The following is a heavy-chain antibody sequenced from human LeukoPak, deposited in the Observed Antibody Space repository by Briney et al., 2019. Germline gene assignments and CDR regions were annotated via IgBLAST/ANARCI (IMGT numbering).Heavy chain of an antibody. CDR3: ARDGRAAAGTPYFDY. CDR1: GYTFTGYY. CDR2: INPNSGGT. V-gene: IGHV1-2*02. D-gene: IGHD6-13*01. Sequence: ASVKVSCKASGYTFTGYYMHWVRQAPGQGLEWMGWINPNSGGTNYAQKFQGRVTVTRDTSISAAYMELSRLRSDDTAVYYCARDGRAAAGTPYFDYWGQGTLVTVSS. J-gene: IGHJ4*02.